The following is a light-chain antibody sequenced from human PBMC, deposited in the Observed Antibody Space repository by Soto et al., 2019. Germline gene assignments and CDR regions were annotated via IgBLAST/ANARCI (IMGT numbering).Light chain of an antibody. CDR3: AAWDDSLNGWV. CDR2: SNN. V-gene: IGLV1-44*01. CDR1: SSNIGSNT. Sequence: QLVLTQPPSASGTPGQRVTSSCSGSSSNIGSNTVNWYQQLPGTAPKLLIYSNNQRPSGVPDRFSGSKSGTSASLDISGLQSEDEADYYCAAWDDSLNGWVFGGGTKVTVL. J-gene: IGLJ3*02.